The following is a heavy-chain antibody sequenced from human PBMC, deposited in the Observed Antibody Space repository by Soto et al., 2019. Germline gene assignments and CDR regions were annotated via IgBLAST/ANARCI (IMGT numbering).Heavy chain of an antibody. CDR3: ARLDYSNSNYYYYGMDV. Sequence: SETLSLTCTVSGGSISSGDYYWSWIRQPPGKGLEWIGYIYYSGSTYYNPSLKSRVTISVDTSKNQFSLKLSSVTAADTAVYYCARLDYSNSNYYYYGMDVWGQGTTVTVSS. J-gene: IGHJ6*02. CDR1: GGSISSGDYY. V-gene: IGHV4-30-4*01. D-gene: IGHD4-4*01. CDR2: IYYSGST.